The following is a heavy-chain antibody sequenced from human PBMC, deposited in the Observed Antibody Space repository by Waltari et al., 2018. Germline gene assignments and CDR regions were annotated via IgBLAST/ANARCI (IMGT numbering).Heavy chain of an antibody. Sequence: EVQLLESGGGLVQPGGSLRLSCEASGFTFSSYAMSWVRPAPGKGLEWVSAISGRGGSTYYADSVKGRFTISRDNSKNTLYLQMNSLRAEDTAVYYCAKTHRLLWFGEPLDYWGQGTLVTVSS. CDR1: GFTFSSYA. CDR2: ISGRGGST. D-gene: IGHD3-10*01. V-gene: IGHV3-23*01. CDR3: AKTHRLLWFGEPLDY. J-gene: IGHJ4*02.